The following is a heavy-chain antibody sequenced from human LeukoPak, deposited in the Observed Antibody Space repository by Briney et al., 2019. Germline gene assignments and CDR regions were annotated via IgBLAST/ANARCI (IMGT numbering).Heavy chain of an antibody. CDR3: ARAPSVAGNY. Sequence: GGSLRLSCAASGFTFRDYHMSWIRQAPGKGLEWVSCINSRSSYIYYADSVKDRFTISRDNAKNSLYLQMNSLRAEDTAVYYCARAPSVAGNYWGQGTLVTVSS. V-gene: IGHV3-11*06. D-gene: IGHD6-19*01. CDR1: GFTFRDYH. CDR2: INSRSSYI. J-gene: IGHJ4*02.